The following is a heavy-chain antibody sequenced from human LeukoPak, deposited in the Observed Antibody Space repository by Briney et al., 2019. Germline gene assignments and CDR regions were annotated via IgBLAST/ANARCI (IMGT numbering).Heavy chain of an antibody. D-gene: IGHD2-15*01. CDR2: ISCDVNNK. J-gene: IGHJ4*02. CDR3: ASCRGSCYSGQYYFHY. Sequence: PGGSLRLSCAAAGFIFSSYTMHWVRQAPGKGLEWVADISCDVNNKYYADSVKGRFTISRDNSKNTLYLQMNSLRAEDTAVYYCASCRGSCYSGQYYFHYWGQGTLVTVSS. V-gene: IGHV3-30*04. CDR1: GFIFSSYT.